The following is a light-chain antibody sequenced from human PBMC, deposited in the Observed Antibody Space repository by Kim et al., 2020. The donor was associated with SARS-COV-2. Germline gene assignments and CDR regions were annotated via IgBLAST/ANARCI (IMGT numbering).Light chain of an antibody. Sequence: AIQLTQSPSSLSASVGDRVTITCRASQGIFTSLAWYQHKPGKAPNLLIYDASTLESGVPSRFSGSGSGTDFSLTFNDLQPEDFATYYCQQFYSYPVTFGQGTRLEIK. CDR2: DAS. CDR1: QGIFTS. V-gene: IGKV1-13*02. J-gene: IGKJ5*01. CDR3: QQFYSYPVT.